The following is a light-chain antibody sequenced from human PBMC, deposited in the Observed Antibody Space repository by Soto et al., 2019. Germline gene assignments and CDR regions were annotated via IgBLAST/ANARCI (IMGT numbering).Light chain of an antibody. CDR3: SSYTNTGTLYV. Sequence: QSALTQPASVSGSPGQSITISCTGTSRDIGFYNYVSWYQQHPGKAPKLIIYEVAKRPSGVSSRFSGSKSGNTASLTISGLQAEYEADYHCSSYTNTGTLYVFVTGTKLTVL. CDR1: SRDIGFYNY. J-gene: IGLJ1*01. CDR2: EVA. V-gene: IGLV2-14*01.